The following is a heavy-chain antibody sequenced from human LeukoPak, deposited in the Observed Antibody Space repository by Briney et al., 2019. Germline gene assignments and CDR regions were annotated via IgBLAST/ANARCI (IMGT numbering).Heavy chain of an antibody. CDR3: ARDGLAVAGINWFDP. Sequence: ASVKVSCKASGYTFTGYYMHWVRQAPGQGLEWMGWMNPISGDTGYALKFQGRVTMSRNTSISTAYMELGSLRSEDTAVYYCARDGLAVAGINWFDPWGQGTLVTVSS. D-gene: IGHD6-19*01. CDR2: MNPISGDT. V-gene: IGHV1-8*02. J-gene: IGHJ5*02. CDR1: GYTFTGYY.